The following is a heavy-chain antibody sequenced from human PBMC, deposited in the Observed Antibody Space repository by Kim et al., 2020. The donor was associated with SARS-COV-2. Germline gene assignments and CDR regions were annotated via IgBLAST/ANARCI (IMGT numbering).Heavy chain of an antibody. Sequence: GGSLRLSCAASGFSFSSYGMHWVRQAPGKGLEWVAVIWYDGSNKFYADSVKGRFTISRDNSKNTLYLQMDSLRAEDTAVYYCASSSERASLAVGGNYYWG. CDR1: GFSFSSYG. D-gene: IGHD6-19*01. CDR3: ASSSERASLAVGGNYY. CDR2: IWYDGSNK. V-gene: IGHV3-33*01. J-gene: IGHJ4*01.